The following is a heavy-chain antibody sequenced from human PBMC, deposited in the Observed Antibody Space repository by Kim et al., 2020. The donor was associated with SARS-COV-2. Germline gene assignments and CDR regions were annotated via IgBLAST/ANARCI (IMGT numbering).Heavy chain of an antibody. D-gene: IGHD4-17*01. Sequence: SETLSLTCAVYGGSFSGYYWSWIRQPPGKGLEWIGEINHSGSTNYNPSLKSRVTISVDTSKNQFSLKLSSVTAADTTGYYCAACPTVTTQALRYLGQGP. J-gene: IGHJ1*01. CDR1: GGSFSGYY. V-gene: IGHV4-34*01. CDR2: INHSGST. CDR3: AACPTVTTQALRY.